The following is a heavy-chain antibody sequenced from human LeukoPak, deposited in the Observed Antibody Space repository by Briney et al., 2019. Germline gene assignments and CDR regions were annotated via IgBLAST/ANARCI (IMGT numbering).Heavy chain of an antibody. CDR2: ILYDGSDR. D-gene: IGHD3-22*01. J-gene: IGHJ4*02. CDR1: GFTFSTNG. Sequence: GGSLRLSCAVSGFTFSTNGMHWVRQAPGKGLEWVAVILYDGSDRQYADSVKGRFTISRDNSKNTLYLQMNSLRVEDTAAYYCAKVRGNVGSSYFPDYWGQGTPVTVTS. CDR3: AKVRGNVGSSYFPDY. V-gene: IGHV3-30*18.